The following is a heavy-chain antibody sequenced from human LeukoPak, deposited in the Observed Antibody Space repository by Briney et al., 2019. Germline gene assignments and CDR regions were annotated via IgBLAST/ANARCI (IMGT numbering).Heavy chain of an antibody. CDR1: GYTFTDYY. V-gene: IGHV1-2*02. CDR3: ARALGNYYDSTVYQAY. J-gene: IGHJ4*02. Sequence: ASIKVSCNNSGYTFTDYYIHWVPQDPGQGLEPMGWINPKSGVTNYAQKVQGRVTLTRDTSFSTAYMDLSSLASGDTAVYYCARALGNYYDSTVYQAYWGQGQLVTVSS. D-gene: IGHD3-22*01. CDR2: INPKSGVT.